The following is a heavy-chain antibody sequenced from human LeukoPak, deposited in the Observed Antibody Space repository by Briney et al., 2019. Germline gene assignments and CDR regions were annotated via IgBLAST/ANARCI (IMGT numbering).Heavy chain of an antibody. Sequence: ASVKVSCKASGGTFSSYAISWVRQAPGQGLEWMGWINPNSGGTNYAQKFQGRVTMTRDTSISTAYMELSRLRSDDTAVYYRARAPARRLAPLLSGWGQGTLVTVSS. CDR2: INPNSGGT. V-gene: IGHV1-2*02. D-gene: IGHD1-26*01. CDR1: GGTFSSYA. J-gene: IGHJ4*02. CDR3: ARAPARRLAPLLSG.